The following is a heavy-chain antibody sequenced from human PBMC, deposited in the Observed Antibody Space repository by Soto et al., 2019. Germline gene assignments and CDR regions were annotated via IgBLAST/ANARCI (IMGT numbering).Heavy chain of an antibody. V-gene: IGHV5-10-1*01. D-gene: IGHD3-22*01. Sequence: GEPLKISCKGSGYSFAGYWITWVRQKPGKGLEWMGRIDPSDSQTYYSPSFRGHVTISATKSITTVFLQWSSLRAPDTAMYYCARQIYDSDTGPNFQYYFDSWGQGTPVTVSS. CDR1: GYSFAGYW. J-gene: IGHJ4*02. CDR2: IDPSDSQT. CDR3: ARQIYDSDTGPNFQYYFDS.